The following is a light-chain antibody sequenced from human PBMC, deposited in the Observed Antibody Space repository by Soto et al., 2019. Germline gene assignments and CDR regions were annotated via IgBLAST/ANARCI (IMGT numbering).Light chain of an antibody. CDR3: SSYTSSGTYV. J-gene: IGLJ1*01. V-gene: IGLV2-18*02. CDR2: EVS. Sequence: QSALIQPPSVSGSPGQSVTISCTGTGSDVGSYNRVSWYQQPPDTAPKLMLYEVSYRPSGVPDRFSGSKSGNTASLTISGLQAEDEADYYCSSYTSSGTYVFGTGTKVTVL. CDR1: GSDVGSYNR.